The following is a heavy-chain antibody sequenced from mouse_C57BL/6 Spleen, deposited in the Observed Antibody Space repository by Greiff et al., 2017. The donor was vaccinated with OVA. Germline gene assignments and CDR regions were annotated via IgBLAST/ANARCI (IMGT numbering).Heavy chain of an antibody. CDR1: GFTFSDYG. D-gene: IGHD1-1*01. CDR2: ISSGSSTI. V-gene: IGHV5-17*01. J-gene: IGHJ2*01. CDR3: ARWRNYYGSSYYFDY. Sequence: EVQLQESGGGLVKPGGSLKLSCAASGFTFSDYGMHWVRQAPEKGLEWVAYISSGSSTIYYADTVKGRFTISRDNAKNTLFLQMTSLRSEDTAMYYCARWRNYYGSSYYFDYWGQGTTLTVSS.